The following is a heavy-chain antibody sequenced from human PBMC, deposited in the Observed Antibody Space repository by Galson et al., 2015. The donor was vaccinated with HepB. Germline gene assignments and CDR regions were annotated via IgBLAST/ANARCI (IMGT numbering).Heavy chain of an antibody. J-gene: IGHJ3*02. V-gene: IGHV3-48*04. D-gene: IGHD3-22*01. CDR2: ISDSSGSV. Sequence: SLRLSCAAFGFTFSSHTMTWVRQAPGKGLEWISYISDSSGSVHYADSVKGRFTISRDNAKNSLYLEMISLTAEDTAVYYCARAPYHLYYDSGGYYYRDDAFDIWGRGTMVTVSS. CDR3: ARAPYHLYYDSGGYYYRDDAFDI. CDR1: GFTFSSHT.